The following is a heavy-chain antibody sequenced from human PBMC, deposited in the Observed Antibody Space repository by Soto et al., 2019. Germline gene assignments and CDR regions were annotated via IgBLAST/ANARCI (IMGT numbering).Heavy chain of an antibody. J-gene: IGHJ4*02. CDR3: ARGGTMSWNVLDS. CDR1: GGSISSHY. V-gene: IGHV4-4*07. D-gene: IGHD1-1*01. CDR2: AHFSGST. Sequence: QMQLQKSGPGLVKPSETLSLTCTVSGGSISSHYWTWIRQPAGKGLEWIGRAHFSGSTDYNPSLKSRATMSVDTSKNQLSLKVTSVTAADTAVYYCARGGTMSWNVLDSWGQGTLVTVSS.